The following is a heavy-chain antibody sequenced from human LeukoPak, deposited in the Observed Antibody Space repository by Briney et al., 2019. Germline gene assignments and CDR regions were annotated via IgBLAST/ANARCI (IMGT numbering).Heavy chain of an antibody. J-gene: IGHJ6*02. D-gene: IGHD3-10*01. Sequence: PGGSLRLSCAASGFTFSSYGMNWVRQAPGKGLEWVSYISSSSSTIYYADSVKGRFTISRDNAKNSLYLQMNSLRAEDTAVYYCAKPPLRFHYYGMDVWGQGTTVTVSS. CDR2: ISSSSSTI. CDR3: AKPPLRFHYYGMDV. V-gene: IGHV3-48*04. CDR1: GFTFSSYG.